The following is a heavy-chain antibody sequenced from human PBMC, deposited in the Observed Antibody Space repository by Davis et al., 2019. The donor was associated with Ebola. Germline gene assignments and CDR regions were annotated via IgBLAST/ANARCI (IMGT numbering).Heavy chain of an antibody. CDR2: LGTSADT. J-gene: IGHJ3*02. CDR3: VKDSSNFRFDI. V-gene: IGHV3-23*01. D-gene: IGHD3-3*02. CDR1: GFIFRNYV. Sequence: GESLNISYASSGFIFRNYVMSWVRQAPGKGLEWVSTLGTSADTYYADPVKGRFTISRDNSRNTLYLQMNGLRVEDSAIYYCVKDSSNFRFDIWGQGTLVTVSS.